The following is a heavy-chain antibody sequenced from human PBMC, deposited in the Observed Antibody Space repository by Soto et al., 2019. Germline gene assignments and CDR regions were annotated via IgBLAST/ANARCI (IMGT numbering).Heavy chain of an antibody. Sequence: EVELLESGGGLVQPEGSLRLSCAASGFTFYTYAMGWVRQAPGKGLEWVSVVSSGGGTHYEDSVKGRFTVSRDNSKNTLALQMNSLGADDTAVYYCAKRRGAGGHFDYWGQGALVTVSS. J-gene: IGHJ4*02. CDR3: AKRRGAGGHFDY. D-gene: IGHD2-15*01. CDR1: GFTFYTYA. CDR2: VSSGGGT. V-gene: IGHV3-23*01.